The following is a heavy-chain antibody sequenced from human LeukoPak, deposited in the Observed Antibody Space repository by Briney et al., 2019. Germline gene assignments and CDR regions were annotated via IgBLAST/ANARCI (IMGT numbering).Heavy chain of an antibody. Sequence: PGGSLRLSCAVSGFTFSSYSMNWVRQAPGKGLEWVSSISSSSSYIYYADSVKGRFTISRDNAKNSLYLQMNSLRAEDTAVYYCARVTEAPYYFDYWGQGTLVTVSS. CDR3: ARVTEAPYYFDY. J-gene: IGHJ4*02. CDR1: GFTFSSYS. CDR2: ISSSSSYI. V-gene: IGHV3-21*01.